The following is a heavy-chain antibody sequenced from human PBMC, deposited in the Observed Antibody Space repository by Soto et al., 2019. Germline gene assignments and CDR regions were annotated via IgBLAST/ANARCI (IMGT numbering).Heavy chain of an antibody. CDR1: GDSISSYD. Sequence: QVQLQESGPGLVKPSDTLSLTCTVSGDSISSYDWNWIRQPPGKGLEWIGYIYSSRHTHYTPTLKSRFTKTLDISKNQFHLILNAVITGDKAMYYRARDSFNIGLYMGYWGRGILVTV. V-gene: IGHV4-59*01. J-gene: IGHJ4*02. CDR3: ARDSFNIGLYMGY. D-gene: IGHD2-15*01. CDR2: IYSSRHT.